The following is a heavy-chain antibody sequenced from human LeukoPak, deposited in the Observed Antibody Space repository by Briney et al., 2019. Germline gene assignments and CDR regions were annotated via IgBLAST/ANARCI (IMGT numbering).Heavy chain of an antibody. CDR1: GFTVSSNY. Sequence: PGGSLRLSCAASGFTVSSNYMSWVRQAPGKGLEWVSVIYSGGSTYYADSVKGRFTISRDNSKNTLYLQMNSLRAEDTAVYYCASTTVAGNFDYWGQGTLVTVSS. J-gene: IGHJ4*02. V-gene: IGHV3-53*01. CDR2: IYSGGST. D-gene: IGHD6-19*01. CDR3: ASTTVAGNFDY.